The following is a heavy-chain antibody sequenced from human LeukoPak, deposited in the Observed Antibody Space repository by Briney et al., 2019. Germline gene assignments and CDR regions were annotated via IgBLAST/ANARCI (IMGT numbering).Heavy chain of an antibody. CDR3: ATWAFYHDLDV. CDR2: ISAEGRT. Sequence: GGSLRLSCTASGFNIAKYAMHWVRQRPGKGLEWVGVISAEGRTDHADSVRGRFTITRDNSKESLFLQMTSLRDEDTALYYCATWAFYHDLDVWGQGTTVTVSS. D-gene: IGHD3-16*01. CDR1: GFNIAKYA. V-gene: IGHV3-43*02. J-gene: IGHJ6*02.